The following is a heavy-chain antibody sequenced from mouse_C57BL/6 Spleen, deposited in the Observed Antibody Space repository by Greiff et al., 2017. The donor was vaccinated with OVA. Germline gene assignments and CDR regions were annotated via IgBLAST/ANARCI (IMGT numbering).Heavy chain of an antibody. J-gene: IGHJ2*01. V-gene: IGHV14-3*01. CDR2: IDPPNGNP. CDR3: ARAPSSYEGYFDD. Sequence: VQLQQSVAELVRPGASVKLSCTASGFNLQNTYMHWVKQRPEQCLEWLCRIDPPNGNPTYAPKFQGNALITADQSSNTAYLQLSSLTSEDTAIYYCARAPSSYEGYFDDWGQGTTRTVSS. D-gene: IGHD1-1*01. CDR1: GFNLQNTY.